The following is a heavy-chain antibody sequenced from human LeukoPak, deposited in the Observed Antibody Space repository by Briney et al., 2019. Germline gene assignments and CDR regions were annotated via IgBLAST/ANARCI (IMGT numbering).Heavy chain of an antibody. D-gene: IGHD6-6*01. V-gene: IGHV3-23*01. CDR1: GFTFSSYA. Sequence: SGGSLRLSCAASGFTFSSYAMSWVRQAPGKGLEWVSAISGSGGSTYYADSAKGRFTISRDNSKNTLYLQMNSLRAEDTAVYYCAKDRYSSSSGHSYYFDYWGQGTLVTVSS. CDR3: AKDRYSSSSGHSYYFDY. J-gene: IGHJ4*02. CDR2: ISGSGGST.